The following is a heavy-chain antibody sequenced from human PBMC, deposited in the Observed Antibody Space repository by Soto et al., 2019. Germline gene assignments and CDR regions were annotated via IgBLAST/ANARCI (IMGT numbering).Heavy chain of an antibody. D-gene: IGHD6-19*01. J-gene: IGHJ4*02. Sequence: QITLKESGPTLVKPTQTLTLTCTFSGFSLSSTRMAVGWIRQPPGKALEWLALIYWYDDKRYSPFLKSRLTITKDTSKNHVVLTMSNMDPVDTARYYCAHIVVAGLGYYFDYWGQGTLVTVSS. CDR1: GFSLSSTRMA. CDR3: AHIVVAGLGYYFDY. V-gene: IGHV2-5*01. CDR2: IYWYDDK.